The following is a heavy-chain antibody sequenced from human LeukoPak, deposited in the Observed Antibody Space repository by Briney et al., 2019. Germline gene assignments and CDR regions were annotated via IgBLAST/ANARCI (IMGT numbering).Heavy chain of an antibody. CDR1: GGSLGTFY. CDR3: GRQSVTGRDGLDV. Sequence: SETLSLTCTVSGGSLGTFYWSWIRQPPGEGLEYIGYISNTGITNYNPSLEGRVTISIDISNNQFSLQLSSVTAADTAVYYCGRQSVTGRDGLDVWGQGTTVTVSS. D-gene: IGHD5/OR15-5a*01. J-gene: IGHJ6*02. V-gene: IGHV4-59*08. CDR2: ISNTGIT.